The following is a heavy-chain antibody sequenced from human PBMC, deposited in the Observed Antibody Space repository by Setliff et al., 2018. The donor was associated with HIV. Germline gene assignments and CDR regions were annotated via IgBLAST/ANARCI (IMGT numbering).Heavy chain of an antibody. Sequence: SETLSLTCAVSGGSISSGNWWSWVRQPPGKRLEWIGEIYHSGITNYNPSLKSRVSMSVDTSKNQFSLRLNSVTAADTAVYYCVRPAGKGSYYGDDAFDIWGQGRLVTVSS. J-gene: IGHJ3*02. CDR3: VRPAGKGSYYGDDAFDI. D-gene: IGHD1-26*01. CDR1: GGSISSGNW. CDR2: IYHSGIT. V-gene: IGHV4-4*02.